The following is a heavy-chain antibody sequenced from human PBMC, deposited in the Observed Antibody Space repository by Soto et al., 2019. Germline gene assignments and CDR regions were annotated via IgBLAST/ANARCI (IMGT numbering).Heavy chain of an antibody. V-gene: IGHV1-69*12. CDR3: AKTPENYYYGMDV. J-gene: IGHJ6*02. CDR2: IIPIFGTA. Sequence: QVRLVQSGAEVKKPGSSVKVSCKASGGTFSSYAISWVRQAPGQGLEWMGGIIPIFGTADYAQKFQGRVTITADESTSTAYVELSSLRSEDTAVYYCAKTPENYYYGMDVWGQGTTVTVSS. CDR1: GGTFSSYA.